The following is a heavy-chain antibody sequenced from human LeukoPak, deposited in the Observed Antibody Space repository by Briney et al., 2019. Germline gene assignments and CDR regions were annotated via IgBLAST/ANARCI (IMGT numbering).Heavy chain of an antibody. J-gene: IGHJ3*02. CDR2: INPNSGGT. V-gene: IGHV1-2*02. CDR1: GYTFSNYC. Sequence: ASVKVSCKASGYTFSNYCMHWVRQAPGQGLEWMGWINPNSGGTNYAQKFQGRVTMTRDTSISTAYMELSRLRSDDTAVYYCARSRSLGDAFDIWDQGTMVTVSS. CDR3: ARSRSLGDAFDI.